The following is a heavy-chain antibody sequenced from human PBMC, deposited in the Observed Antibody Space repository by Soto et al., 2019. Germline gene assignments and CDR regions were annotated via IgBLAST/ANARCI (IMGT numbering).Heavy chain of an antibody. V-gene: IGHV3-23*01. CDR2: ISGSGGST. D-gene: IGHD6-19*01. CDR1: GFTFSSYA. Sequence: EVQLLESGGGLVQPGGSLRLSCAASGFTFSSYAMSWVRQAPGKGLEWVSAISGSGGSTYYADSVKGRFTISRDNSKNTLYLQMNSLRAEDTAVYYCAKKGPGEMGAVAGLDEIYFDYWGQGTLVTVSS. J-gene: IGHJ4*02. CDR3: AKKGPGEMGAVAGLDEIYFDY.